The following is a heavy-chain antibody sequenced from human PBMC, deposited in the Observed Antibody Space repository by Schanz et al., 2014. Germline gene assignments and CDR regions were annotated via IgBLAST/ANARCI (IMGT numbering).Heavy chain of an antibody. J-gene: IGHJ4*02. Sequence: QVQLVQSGAEVKKPGASVKVSCKASGYTFTGYYMHWVRQAPGQGLQWMGRINPNSGDTDYAHNFHGRVTMTRDTSISTAYMELSRLRSDDTAVYYCARSTYDFWSAFDYWGQGILVAVSS. CDR3: ARSTYDFWSAFDY. D-gene: IGHD3-3*01. V-gene: IGHV1-2*06. CDR2: INPNSGDT. CDR1: GYTFTGYY.